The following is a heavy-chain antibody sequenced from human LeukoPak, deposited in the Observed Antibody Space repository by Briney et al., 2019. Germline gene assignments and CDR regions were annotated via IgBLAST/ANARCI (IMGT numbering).Heavy chain of an antibody. CDR2: ISSSGNTI. Sequence: GRSLRLSCAASGFTLSSYEMNWVRQAPGKGLEWVSYISSSGNTINYADSVKGRFTISRDNARNSLYLQMNSLRAEDTAVYYCARDPYSGTYGDTYYYYMDVWGKGTTVTISS. D-gene: IGHD1-26*01. CDR1: GFTLSSYE. CDR3: ARDPYSGTYGDTYYYYMDV. J-gene: IGHJ6*03. V-gene: IGHV3-48*03.